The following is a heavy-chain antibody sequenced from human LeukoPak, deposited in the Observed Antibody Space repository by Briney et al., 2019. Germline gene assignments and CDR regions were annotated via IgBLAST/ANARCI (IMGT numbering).Heavy chain of an antibody. CDR1: GFAFSSYG. V-gene: IGHV3-33*01. CDR3: ASSTAPHFDY. Sequence: PGGSLRLSCAASGFAFSSYGMHWVRQAPGKGLEWVAIIWYDGSNKYYADSVKGRFTISRDNSKNTLFLQMNSLRAEDTAVYYCASSTAPHFDYWGQGTLVTVSS. CDR2: IWYDGSNK. D-gene: IGHD2-2*01. J-gene: IGHJ4*02.